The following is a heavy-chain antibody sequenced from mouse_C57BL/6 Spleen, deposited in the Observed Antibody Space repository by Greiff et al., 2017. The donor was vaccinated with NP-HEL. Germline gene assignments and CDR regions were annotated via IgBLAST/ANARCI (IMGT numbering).Heavy chain of an antibody. CDR3: TRDSHYYGSSWCAY. J-gene: IGHJ3*01. CDR2: IDPETGGT. CDR1: GYTFTDYE. Sequence: VKLMESGAELVRPGASVTLSCKASGYTFTDYEMHWVKQTPVHGLEWIGAIDPETGGTAYNQKFKGKAILTADKSSSTAYMELRSLTSEDSAVYYGTRDSHYYGSSWCAYWGKGTLVTVSA. D-gene: IGHD1-1*01. V-gene: IGHV1-15*01.